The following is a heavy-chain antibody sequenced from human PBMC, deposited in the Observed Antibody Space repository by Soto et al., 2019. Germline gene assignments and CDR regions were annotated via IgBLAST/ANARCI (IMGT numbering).Heavy chain of an antibody. Sequence: QVQLVESGGGLVKPGGSLRLSCAASGFTFSDYYMSWIRQAPRKGLEWVSYISSSGSTIYYADSVKGRFTISRDNAKNSLYLQMNSLRAEDTAVYYCARDPPSGYCSGGSCYSEYFDLWGRGTLVTVSS. CDR2: ISSSGSTI. V-gene: IGHV3-11*01. CDR1: GFTFSDYY. D-gene: IGHD2-15*01. J-gene: IGHJ2*01. CDR3: ARDPPSGYCSGGSCYSEYFDL.